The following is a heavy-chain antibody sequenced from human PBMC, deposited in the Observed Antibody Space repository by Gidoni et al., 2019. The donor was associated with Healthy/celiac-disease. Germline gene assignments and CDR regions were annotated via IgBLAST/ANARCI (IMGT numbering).Heavy chain of an antibody. J-gene: IGHJ5*02. Sequence: QVQLVQSGAEVKKPGASVKVSCKASGYTCTSYDINWVRQATGQGLEWMGWMNPNSGNTGYAQKFQGRVTMTRNTSISTAYMELSSLRSEDTAVYYCARGEYSSSWYGVSFDWFDPWGQGTLVTVSS. CDR2: MNPNSGNT. V-gene: IGHV1-8*01. CDR3: ARGEYSSSWYGVSFDWFDP. CDR1: GYTCTSYD. D-gene: IGHD6-13*01.